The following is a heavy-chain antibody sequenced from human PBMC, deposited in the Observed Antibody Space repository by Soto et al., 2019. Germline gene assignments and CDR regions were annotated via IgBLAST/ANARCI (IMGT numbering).Heavy chain of an antibody. CDR2: ISGSGGST. V-gene: IGHV3-23*01. Sequence: GGSLRLSCAASGFTFSSYAMSWVRQAPGKGLEWVSAISGSGGSTYYADSVKGRFTISRDNSKNTLYLQMNSLRAEDTAVYYCASSLDIVVVVAAFDFDYSGQGTLVTVSS. D-gene: IGHD2-15*01. J-gene: IGHJ4*02. CDR1: GFTFSSYA. CDR3: ASSLDIVVVVAAFDFDY.